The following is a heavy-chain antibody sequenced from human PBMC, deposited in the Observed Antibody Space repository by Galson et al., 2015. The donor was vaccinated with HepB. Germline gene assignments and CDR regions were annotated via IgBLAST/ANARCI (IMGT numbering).Heavy chain of an antibody. CDR1: GYSFTSYW. V-gene: IGHV5-51*01. D-gene: IGHD3-10*01. Sequence: QSGAEVKKPGESLKISCTGSGYSFTSYWIAWVRQIRGKGLEWMGIIYPGDSDTRYSPSFEGQVTISVDKSITTAYLQWSSLKASETAVYYCARPSPYDSGTAYYFDYWGQGTLVTVST. CDR2: IYPGDSDT. J-gene: IGHJ4*02. CDR3: ARPSPYDSGTAYYFDY.